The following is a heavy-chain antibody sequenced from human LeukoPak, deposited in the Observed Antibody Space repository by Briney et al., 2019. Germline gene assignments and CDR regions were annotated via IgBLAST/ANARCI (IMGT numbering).Heavy chain of an antibody. CDR1: GFTFISHA. J-gene: IGHJ1*01. Sequence: GGSLRLSCRVSGFTFISHAMNWVRQAPGKGLEWVAHINPDGRDTYYVDSVKGRFTISRDNAQNSMYLQMNSLRVEDTAVYYCTSWGDTTAEYFQRWGQGTLVTVSS. CDR3: TSWGDTTAEYFQR. V-gene: IGHV3-7*01. CDR2: INPDGRDT. D-gene: IGHD2-21*02.